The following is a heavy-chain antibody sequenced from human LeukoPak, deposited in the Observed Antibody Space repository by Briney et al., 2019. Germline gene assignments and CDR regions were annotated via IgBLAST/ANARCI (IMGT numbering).Heavy chain of an antibody. CDR1: GYTFTSYG. D-gene: IGHD6-13*01. V-gene: IGHV1-18*01. J-gene: IGHJ6*02. CDR3: ARVAAAAGPYYYYGMDV. Sequence: GASVKVSCKASGYTFTSYGISWVRQAPGQGLEWMGWISAYNGNTNYTQKLQGRVTMTTDTSTSTAYMELRSLRSDDTAVYYCARVAAAAGPYYYYGMDVWGQGTTVTVSS. CDR2: ISAYNGNT.